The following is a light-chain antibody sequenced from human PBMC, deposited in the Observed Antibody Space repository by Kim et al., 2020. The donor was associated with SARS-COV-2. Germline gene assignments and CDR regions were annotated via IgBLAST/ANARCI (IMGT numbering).Light chain of an antibody. Sequence: SPGERATLSCRSSQSVSSCYLAWYQQKPGQAPRLLIYGASSRATGVPDRFSGSGSGTDFTLTITRLEPEDFAVYYCQQYGNSPHTFGQGTKVDIK. CDR2: GAS. CDR3: QQYGNSPHT. V-gene: IGKV3-20*01. CDR1: QSVSSCY. J-gene: IGKJ1*01.